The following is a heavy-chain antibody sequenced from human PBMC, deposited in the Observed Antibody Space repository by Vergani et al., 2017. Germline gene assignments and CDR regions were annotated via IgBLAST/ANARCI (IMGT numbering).Heavy chain of an antibody. D-gene: IGHD3-3*01. CDR3: AKRLWYYDFWSGLDV. Sequence: QVQLVESGGGVVQPGRSLRLSCAASGFTFSSYGMRWVRQAPGKGLEWVAVISYDGSNKYYADSVKGRFTISRDNSKNTLYLQMNSLRAEDTAVYYCAKRLWYYDFWSGLDVWGKGTTVTVSS. V-gene: IGHV3-30*18. J-gene: IGHJ6*04. CDR2: ISYDGSNK. CDR1: GFTFSSYG.